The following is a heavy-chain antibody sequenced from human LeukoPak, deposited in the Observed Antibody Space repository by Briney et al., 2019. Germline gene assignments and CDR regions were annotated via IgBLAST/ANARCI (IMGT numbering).Heavy chain of an antibody. CDR3: ATGYSSGGDY. J-gene: IGHJ4*02. V-gene: IGHV3-11*06. CDR1: GLTFSDYY. Sequence: GGSLRLSCAASGLTFSDYYMSWIRQAPGKGLEWVSCISSSSSYTNYADSEKGRFTISRDNAKNSLYLQMNSLRAEDTAVYYCATGYSSGGDYWGQGTLVTVSS. D-gene: IGHD6-19*01. CDR2: ISSSSSYT.